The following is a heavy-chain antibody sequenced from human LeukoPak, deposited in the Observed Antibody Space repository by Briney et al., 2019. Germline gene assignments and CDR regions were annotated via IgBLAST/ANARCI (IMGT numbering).Heavy chain of an antibody. D-gene: IGHD3-10*01. CDR1: GGSISSGGYS. Sequence: SKTLSLTCAVSGGSISSGGYSWSWIRQPPGKGLEWIGYIYHSGSTYYNPSLKSRVTISVDRSKNQFSLKLSSVTAADTAVYYCARYHGSGSYYSPNNWFDPWGQGTLVTVSS. CDR3: ARYHGSGSYYSPNNWFDP. V-gene: IGHV4-30-2*01. J-gene: IGHJ5*02. CDR2: IYHSGST.